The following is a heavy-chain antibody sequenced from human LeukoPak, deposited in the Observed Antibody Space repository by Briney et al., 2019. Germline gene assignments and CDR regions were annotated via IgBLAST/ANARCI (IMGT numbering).Heavy chain of an antibody. J-gene: IGHJ3*02. V-gene: IGHV4-39*07. CDR1: GVPISSSDYS. D-gene: IGHD3-10*01. Sequence: PSETLSLTCTVSGVPISSSDYSWGWTRQPPGKGLEWRGRSYDSGRAYYNPSLGRRVTISVDTSKGLFSLKLSSVTAADTAVYYCAREHVEYYYGRGPEPSAFDIWGQGTMVTVSS. CDR3: AREHVEYYYGRGPEPSAFDI. CDR2: SYDSGRA.